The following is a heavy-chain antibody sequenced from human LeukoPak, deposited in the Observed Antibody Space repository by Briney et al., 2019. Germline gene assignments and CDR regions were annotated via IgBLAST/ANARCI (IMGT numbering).Heavy chain of an antibody. CDR1: GFTFSSHA. CDR2: ISYDGSNK. D-gene: IGHD4-17*01. Sequence: GGSLRLSCAASGFTFSSHAMHWVRQAPGKGLEWVAVISYDGSNKYYADSVKGRFTISRDNSKNTLYLQVNSLRAEDTAVYYCARELDYGDYVRAFDYWGQGTLVTVSS. CDR3: ARELDYGDYVRAFDY. V-gene: IGHV3-30-3*01. J-gene: IGHJ4*02.